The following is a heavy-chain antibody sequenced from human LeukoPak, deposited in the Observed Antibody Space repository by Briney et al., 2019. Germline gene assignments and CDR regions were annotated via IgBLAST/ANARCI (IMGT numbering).Heavy chain of an antibody. Sequence: ASVKVSCKASGYTFTSYDINWVRQAPGQGLEWMGWMNPNSGNTGYAQKFQGRVTMTRNTSISTAYMELSSLRSEDTAVYYCARGSSIAARRSPYYCGQGSRVTVSS. CDR2: MNPNSGNT. J-gene: IGHJ4*02. D-gene: IGHD6-6*01. CDR3: ARGSSIAARRSPYY. V-gene: IGHV1-8*01. CDR1: GYTFTSYD.